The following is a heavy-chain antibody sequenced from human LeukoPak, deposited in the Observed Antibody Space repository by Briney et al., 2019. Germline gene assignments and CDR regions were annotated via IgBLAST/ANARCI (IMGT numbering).Heavy chain of an antibody. Sequence: GGSLRLSCVASGFSFSDAYMSWVRQAPGKGLEWVSVIYSGGSTYYADSVKGRFTISRDNSKNTVYLQMNSLRAEDTAVYYCARGDGDYADYWGQGTLVTVSS. D-gene: IGHD4-17*01. J-gene: IGHJ4*02. V-gene: IGHV3-66*01. CDR1: GFSFSDAY. CDR2: IYSGGST. CDR3: ARGDGDYADY.